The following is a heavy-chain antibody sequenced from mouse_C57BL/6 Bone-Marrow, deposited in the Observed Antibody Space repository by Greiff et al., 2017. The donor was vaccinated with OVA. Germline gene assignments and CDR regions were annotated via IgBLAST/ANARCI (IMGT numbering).Heavy chain of an antibody. CDR1: GYTFTSYW. Sequence: VQLQQSGTVLARPGASVKMSCKTSGYTFTSYWMHWVKQRPGQGLEWIGAIYPGNSDTSYNQKFKGKAKLTAVTSASTAYMGLSSLTNEDSAVYDCTRSGGITTVVAKWYFDVWGTGTTVTVSS. CDR2: IYPGNSDT. D-gene: IGHD1-1*01. V-gene: IGHV1-5*01. CDR3: TRSGGITTVVAKWYFDV. J-gene: IGHJ1*03.